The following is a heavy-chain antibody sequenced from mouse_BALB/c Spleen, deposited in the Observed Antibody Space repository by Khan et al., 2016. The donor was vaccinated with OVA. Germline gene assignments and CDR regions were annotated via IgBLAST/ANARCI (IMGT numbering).Heavy chain of an antibody. Sequence: VQLQQSGAELVRPGTLVRLSCKASGFNIKDYYMHWVKQRPEQGLVWIGRIDPPNGNTKYDPKFQGKATITADTSSNTAYLQLSSLTSEDTAVYYCARMARKWGQGTTLTVSS. V-gene: IGHV14-1*02. CDR3: ARMARK. CDR1: GFNIKDYY. J-gene: IGHJ2*01. CDR2: IDPPNGNT.